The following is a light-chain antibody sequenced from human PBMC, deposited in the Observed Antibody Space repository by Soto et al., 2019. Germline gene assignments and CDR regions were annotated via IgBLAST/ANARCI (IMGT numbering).Light chain of an antibody. J-gene: IGLJ2*01. CDR1: SSDVGGYNY. V-gene: IGLV2-14*01. CDR2: DVS. CDR3: CSYTSSSTLYVV. Sequence: QSALTQPASVSGSPGQSITISCTGTSSDVGGYNYVSWYQQHPGKAPKLMIYDVSNRPSGVSNRFSCSKSGNTASLTISGLQAEDEADYYCCSYTSSSTLYVVFGGGTKLTVL.